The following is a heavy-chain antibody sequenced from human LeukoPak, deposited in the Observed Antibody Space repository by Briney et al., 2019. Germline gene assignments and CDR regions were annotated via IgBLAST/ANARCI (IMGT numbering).Heavy chain of an antibody. CDR3: ARDSITMVRGVTLNNWFDP. J-gene: IGHJ5*02. D-gene: IGHD3-10*01. CDR1: GYTFTGYY. Sequence: ASVKVSCKASGYTFTGYYMHWVRQAPGQGLEWMGWINPNSGGTNYAQKFQGRVTMTRDTSISTAYMELSRLRSDDTAVYCCARDSITMVRGVTLNNWFDPWGQGTLVTVSS. V-gene: IGHV1-2*02. CDR2: INPNSGGT.